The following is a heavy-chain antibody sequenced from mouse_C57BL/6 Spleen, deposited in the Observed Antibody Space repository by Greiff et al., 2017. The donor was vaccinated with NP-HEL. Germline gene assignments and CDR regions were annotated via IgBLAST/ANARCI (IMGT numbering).Heavy chain of an antibody. D-gene: IGHD2-5*01. CDR2: ISSGSSTI. CDR1: GFTFSDYG. J-gene: IGHJ2*01. CDR3: ARSNYFNYFDY. Sequence: EVMLVESGGGLVKPGGSLKLSCAASGFTFSDYGMHWVRQAPEKGLEWVAYISSGSSTIYYADTVKGRFTISRDNAKNTLFLQMTSLKSEDTAMYYCARSNYFNYFDYWGQGTTLTVSS. V-gene: IGHV5-17*01.